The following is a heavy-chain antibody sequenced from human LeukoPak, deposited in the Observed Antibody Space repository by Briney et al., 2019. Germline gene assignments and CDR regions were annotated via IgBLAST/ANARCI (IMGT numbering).Heavy chain of an antibody. Sequence: PGGSLRLSCAASGFTFSSYGMSWVRQAPGKGLEWVSAISGSGGSTYYADSVKGRFTISRDNSKNTLYLQMNSLRAEDTAVYYCAKDLPPGNYYDSSGYPIDYWGQGTLVTVSS. D-gene: IGHD3-22*01. CDR1: GFTFSSYG. CDR2: ISGSGGST. J-gene: IGHJ4*02. CDR3: AKDLPPGNYYDSSGYPIDY. V-gene: IGHV3-23*01.